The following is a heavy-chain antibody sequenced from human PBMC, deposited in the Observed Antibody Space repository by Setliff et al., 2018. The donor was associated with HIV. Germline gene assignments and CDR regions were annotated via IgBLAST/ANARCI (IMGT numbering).Heavy chain of an antibody. D-gene: IGHD3-16*02. Sequence: GGSLRLSCAASGFSFSSYWMSWVRQAPGKGLEWVANIKQDGSEKYYVDSVRGRFTISRDNAKNSLYLQMNSLRAEDPAVYYCARDATRGGVIAYFDSWGQGALVTVSS. CDR1: GFSFSSYW. CDR3: ARDATRGGVIAYFDS. V-gene: IGHV3-7*01. J-gene: IGHJ4*02. CDR2: IKQDGSEK.